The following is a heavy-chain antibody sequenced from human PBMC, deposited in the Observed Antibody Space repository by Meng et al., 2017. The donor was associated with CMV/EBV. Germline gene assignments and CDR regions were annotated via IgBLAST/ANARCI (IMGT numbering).Heavy chain of an antibody. Sequence: GESLKISCAASGFTFSSYAMHWVRQAPGKGLEWVAVISYDGSNKYYADSVKGRFTISRDNSKNTLYLQMNSLRAEDAAVYYCARIISSSYYYGMDVWGQGTTVTVSS. CDR2: ISYDGSNK. CDR1: GFTFSSYA. D-gene: IGHD3-10*01. J-gene: IGHJ6*02. CDR3: ARIISSSYYYGMDV. V-gene: IGHV3-30-3*01.